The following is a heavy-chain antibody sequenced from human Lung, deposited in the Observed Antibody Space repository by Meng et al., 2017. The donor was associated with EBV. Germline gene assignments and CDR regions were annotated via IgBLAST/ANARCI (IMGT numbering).Heavy chain of an antibody. V-gene: IGHV4-59*06. J-gene: IGHJ5*02. CDR1: GGSISSYY. Sequence: QVQLQEPGPGLVKPSETLPLPCTVSGGSISSYYWSWIRQHPGKGLEWIGYIYYSGSTYYNPSLKSRVTISVDTSKNQFSLNLTVVTAADTAVYYCATTTVRGVNWIDPWGQGTLVTVSS. D-gene: IGHD3-10*01. CDR2: IYYSGST. CDR3: ATTTVRGVNWIDP.